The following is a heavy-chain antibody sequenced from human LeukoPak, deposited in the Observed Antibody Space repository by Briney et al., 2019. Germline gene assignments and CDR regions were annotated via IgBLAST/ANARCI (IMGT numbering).Heavy chain of an antibody. D-gene: IGHD5-18*01. CDR3: ARNISLGRDTTMVTVFDY. J-gene: IGHJ4*02. CDR2: IYHSGST. V-gene: IGHV4-38-2*01. Sequence: SETLSLTCAVSGYSISSGYYWGWIRQPPGKGLEWIGSIYHSGSTVYSPSLKSRVTISVDTSKNQFSLRLNSATAADTAVYYCARNISLGRDTTMVTVFDYWGQGTLVTVSS. CDR1: GYSISSGYY.